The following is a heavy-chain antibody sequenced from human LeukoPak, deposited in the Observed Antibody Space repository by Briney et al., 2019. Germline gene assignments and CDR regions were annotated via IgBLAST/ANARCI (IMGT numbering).Heavy chain of an antibody. CDR3: AKVPYSNYVSSEYYFDY. CDR2: ISGSGGST. V-gene: IGHV3-23*01. Sequence: GGSLRLSCGASGFTFSIYGMHWVRQAPGKGLEWVSAISGSGGSTYYADSVKGRFTISRDNSKNTLYLQMNSLRAEDTAVYYCAKVPYSNYVSSEYYFDYWGQGTLVTVSS. J-gene: IGHJ4*02. D-gene: IGHD4-11*01. CDR1: GFTFSIYG.